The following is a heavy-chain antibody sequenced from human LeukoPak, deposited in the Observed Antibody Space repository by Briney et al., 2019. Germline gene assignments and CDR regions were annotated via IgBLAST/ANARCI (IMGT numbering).Heavy chain of an antibody. Sequence: GGSLRLSCAASGFTFSNYVMGWVRQAPGKGREWVSALSGSGGSTYYADSVTGRFTISRDNSKNTLYLQMNSLRAEDTAVYFCAKNFYGDYNVFFDYWGQGTLVTVSS. J-gene: IGHJ4*02. CDR3: AKNFYGDYNVFFDY. V-gene: IGHV3-23*01. CDR1: GFTFSNYV. CDR2: LSGSGGST. D-gene: IGHD4-17*01.